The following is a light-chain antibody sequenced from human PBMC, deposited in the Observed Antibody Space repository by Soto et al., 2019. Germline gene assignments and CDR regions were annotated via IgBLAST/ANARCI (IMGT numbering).Light chain of an antibody. CDR2: DIS. Sequence: EVVMTQSPATLSVSPVDRATLSCRASQSARSSLGWYQQKPGQAPSLLIYDISIRATGIPARFNGSVYGTEFTHTISSLQSEDSAVYYCQQYNNWPPTFGQGTRLEIK. J-gene: IGKJ5*01. V-gene: IGKV3-15*01. CDR1: QSARSS. CDR3: QQYNNWPPT.